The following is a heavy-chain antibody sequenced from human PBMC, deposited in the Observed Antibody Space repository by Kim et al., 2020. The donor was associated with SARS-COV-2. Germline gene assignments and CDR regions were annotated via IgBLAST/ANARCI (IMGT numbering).Heavy chain of an antibody. J-gene: IGHJ4*02. D-gene: IGHD3-10*01. Sequence: YTPPLKRRVTLSVDTSKTPFSLTLSSVTAADTAVYYCARASYYYGSGIGYWGQGTLVTVSS. CDR3: ARASYYYGSGIGY. V-gene: IGHV4-34*01.